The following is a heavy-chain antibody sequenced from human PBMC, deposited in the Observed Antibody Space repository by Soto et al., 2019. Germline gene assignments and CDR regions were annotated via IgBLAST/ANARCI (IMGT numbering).Heavy chain of an antibody. J-gene: IGHJ4*02. CDR2: ISSSSSYI. D-gene: IGHD3-3*01. CDR1: GFTFSSYS. V-gene: IGHV3-21*01. Sequence: LRLSCAASGFTFSSYSMNWVRQAPGKGLEWVSSISSSSSYIYYADSVKGRFTISRDNAKNSLYLQMNSLRAEDTAVYYCARDNHDFWSGYGLFDYWGQGTLVTVSS. CDR3: ARDNHDFWSGYGLFDY.